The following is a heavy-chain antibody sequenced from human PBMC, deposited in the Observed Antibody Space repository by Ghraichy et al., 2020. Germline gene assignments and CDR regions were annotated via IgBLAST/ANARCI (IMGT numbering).Heavy chain of an antibody. CDR2: ITSRGRSI. D-gene: IGHD2-21*01. CDR1: GFTLSGYG. V-gene: IGHV3-48*02. J-gene: IGHJ6*02. CDR3: ARGSAVVRFYYYAGMDV. Sequence: AGSLRLSCVGSGFTLSGYGMNWVRQSPGKGLEWVSYITSRGRSIFYADSVKGRFTISRDNAQNSLYLQMNSLRDEDTATYYCARGSAVVRFYYYAGMDVWGQGTTVTVSS.